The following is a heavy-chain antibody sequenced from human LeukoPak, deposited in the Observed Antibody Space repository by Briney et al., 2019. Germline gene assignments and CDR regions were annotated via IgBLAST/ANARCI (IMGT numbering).Heavy chain of an antibody. V-gene: IGHV4-30-4*01. D-gene: IGHD3-10*01. CDR3: AGAPGRDGYFDY. CDR1: GGSISSGDYY. J-gene: IGHJ4*02. CDR2: IYYSGST. Sequence: SETLSLTCTVSGGSISSGDYYWSWIRQPPGKGLEWIGYIYYSGSTYYNPSLKSRVTISVDTSKNQFSLKLSSVTAADTAVYYCAGAPGRDGYFDYWGQGTLVTVSS.